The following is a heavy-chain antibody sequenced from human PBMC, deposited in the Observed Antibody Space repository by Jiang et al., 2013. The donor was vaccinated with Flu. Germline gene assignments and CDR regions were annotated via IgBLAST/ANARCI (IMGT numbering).Heavy chain of an antibody. V-gene: IGHV3-30*18. CDR2: ISYDGSNK. J-gene: IGHJ6*03. CDR1: GFTFSSYG. CDR3: AKEYRDIVVVPAAIRYYYYMDV. D-gene: IGHD2-2*02. Sequence: VQLLESGGGVVQPGRSLRLSCAASGFTFSSYGMHWVRQAPGKGLEWVAVISYDGSNKYYADSVKGRFTISRDNSKNTLYLQMNSLRAEDTAVYYCAKEYRDIVVVPAAIRYYYYMDVWGKGTRSPSP.